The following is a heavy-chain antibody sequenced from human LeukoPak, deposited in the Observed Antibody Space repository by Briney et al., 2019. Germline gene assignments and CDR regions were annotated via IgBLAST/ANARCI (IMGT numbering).Heavy chain of an antibody. V-gene: IGHV3-30*02. D-gene: IGHD6-19*01. CDR1: GFTFSSYG. CDR3: ATMSYSSGWLYDAFDI. J-gene: IGHJ3*02. Sequence: GGSLRLSCAASGFTFSSYGMHWVRQAPGKGLEWVAFIRYDGSNKYYADSVKGRFTISRDNSKNTLYLQMNSLRAEDTAVYYCATMSYSSGWLYDAFDIWGQGTMVTLSS. CDR2: IRYDGSNK.